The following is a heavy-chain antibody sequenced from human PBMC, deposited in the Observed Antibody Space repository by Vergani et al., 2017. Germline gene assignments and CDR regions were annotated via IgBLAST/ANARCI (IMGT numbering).Heavy chain of an antibody. D-gene: IGHD4-17*01. CDR3: ARDGGDYPKTTYSFAY. Sequence: QVQLVQSGAEVKKPGSSVKVSCKASGGTFSSYAISWVRQAPGQGLEWVGGIIPIFGIANYAQKFQGRVTITADKSTSTAYMEMSSLRAEDTAVYYCARDGGDYPKTTYSFAYWGQGTLVTVSS. J-gene: IGHJ4*02. CDR1: GGTFSSYA. CDR2: IIPIFGIA. V-gene: IGHV1-69*17.